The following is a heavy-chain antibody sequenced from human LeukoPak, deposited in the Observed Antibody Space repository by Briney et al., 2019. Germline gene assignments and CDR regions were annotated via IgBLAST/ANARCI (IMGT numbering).Heavy chain of an antibody. D-gene: IGHD3-9*01. CDR3: ARDPGGAGYDILTGYYRDAFDI. Sequence: GGSLRLSCAASGFTFSSYWMHWVRQAPGKGLVWVSRINSDGSSTSYADSVKGRFTISRDNAKNTLYLQMNSLRAEDTAVYYCARDPGGAGYDILTGYYRDAFDIWGQGTMVTVSS. CDR1: GFTFSSYW. V-gene: IGHV3-74*01. CDR2: INSDGSST. J-gene: IGHJ3*02.